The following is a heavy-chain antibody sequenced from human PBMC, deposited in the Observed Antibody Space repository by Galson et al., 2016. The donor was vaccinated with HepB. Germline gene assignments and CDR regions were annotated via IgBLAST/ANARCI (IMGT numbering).Heavy chain of an antibody. D-gene: IGHD2-2*01. CDR2: INPNSGGT. CDR1: GYTFTGYY. Sequence: SVKVSCKASGYTFTGYYIYWVRQAPGQGLEWMGWINPNSGGTNYAQKFQGRVTMTRDTSISTAYMELSRLRSDDTAVYYCARDKRPPAMRVSGWFDPWGQGTLVTVSS. J-gene: IGHJ5*02. CDR3: ARDKRPPAMRVSGWFDP. V-gene: IGHV1-2*02.